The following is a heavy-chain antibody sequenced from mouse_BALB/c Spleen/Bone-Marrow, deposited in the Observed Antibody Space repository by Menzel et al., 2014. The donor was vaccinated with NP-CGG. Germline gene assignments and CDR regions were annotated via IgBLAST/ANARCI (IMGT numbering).Heavy chain of an antibody. V-gene: IGHV4-1*02. J-gene: IGHJ3*01. CDR2: INPESNTI. D-gene: IGHD2-3*01. CDR1: GFDFSRYW. Sequence: EVQGVESGGGLVQPGGPLKLSCAASGFDFSRYWMSWVRQAPGKGLQWIGEINPESNTINYTPSLKDKFIISRDNAKNTLYLQMSKVRSEDTALYCCARLGYYGWFAYWGQGTLVPVSA. CDR3: ARLGYYGWFAY.